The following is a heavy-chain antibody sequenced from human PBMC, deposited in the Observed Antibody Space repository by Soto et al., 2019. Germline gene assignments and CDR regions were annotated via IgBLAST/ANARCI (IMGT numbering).Heavy chain of an antibody. V-gene: IGHV5-10-1*01. CDR3: ARAPHEYGDYGLYYYYGMDV. Sequence: GESLKISCKGSGYSFTSYWISWVRQMPGKGLEWMGRIDPSDSYTNYSPSFQGHVTISADKSISTAYLQWSSLKASDTAMYYCARAPHEYGDYGLYYYYGMDVWGQGTTVTVSS. CDR1: GYSFTSYW. J-gene: IGHJ6*02. D-gene: IGHD4-17*01. CDR2: IDPSDSYT.